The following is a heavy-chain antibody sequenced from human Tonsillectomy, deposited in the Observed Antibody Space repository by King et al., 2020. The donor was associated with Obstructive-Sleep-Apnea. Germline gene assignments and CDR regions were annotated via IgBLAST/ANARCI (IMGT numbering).Heavy chain of an antibody. CDR1: GFTFSSYA. CDR2: ISYDGSNK. J-gene: IGHJ6*02. D-gene: IGHD3-10*01. V-gene: IGHV3-30-3*01. Sequence: VQLVESGGGVVQPGRSLRLSCAASGFTFSSYAMHWVRQAPGKGLEWVAVISYDGSNKYYADSVKGRFTISRDNSKNTLYLQMNSLRAEETAVYYCARSRQGSGSYHYYYGMDVWGQGTTVTVSS. CDR3: ARSRQGSGSYHYYYGMDV.